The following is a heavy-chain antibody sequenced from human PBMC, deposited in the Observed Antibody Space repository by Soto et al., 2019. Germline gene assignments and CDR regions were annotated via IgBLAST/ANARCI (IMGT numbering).Heavy chain of an antibody. D-gene: IGHD2-21*01. J-gene: IGHJ4*02. Sequence: VQLFESGGGLVQPGGYLRLSCVASGFTFSSYAMSWVRQAPGHRLEWVATFSGGRDTTWNADSVKGWFTVSSYSSKNTLSLEMNSLRCEYTAQCYGAKTTSATCAGYICYSFEYWGQGTLVTVAS. V-gene: IGHV3-23*01. CDR2: FSGGRDTT. CDR1: GFTFSSYA. CDR3: AKTTSATCAGYICYSFEY.